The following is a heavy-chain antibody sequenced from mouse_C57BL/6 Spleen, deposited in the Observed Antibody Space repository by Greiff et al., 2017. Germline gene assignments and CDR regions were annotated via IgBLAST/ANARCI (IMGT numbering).Heavy chain of an antibody. D-gene: IGHD1-1*01. J-gene: IGHJ4*01. Sequence: VQLQQPGAELVMPGASVKLSCKASGYTFTSYWMHWVKQRPGQGLEWIGAIDPSDSYTNYNQKFKGKSTLTIDKSTSTAYMQLSRLTSEDSAVXDCSRRGVYYGSTTGAMDYWGQGTSVTVSS. CDR1: GYTFTSYW. V-gene: IGHV1-69*01. CDR3: SRRGVYYGSTTGAMDY. CDR2: IDPSDSYT.